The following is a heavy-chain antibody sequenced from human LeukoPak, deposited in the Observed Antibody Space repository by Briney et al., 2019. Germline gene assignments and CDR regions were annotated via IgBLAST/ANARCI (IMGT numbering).Heavy chain of an antibody. CDR2: ISAYNGNT. Sequence: ASVKVSCKASGYTFTSYGISWVRQAPGQGLEWMGWISAYNGNTNYAQKLQGRVTMTTDTSTSTAYMELRSLRSDDTAVYYCARDAAAGTPYYNYYYYMDVWGKGTTVTVSS. D-gene: IGHD6-13*01. CDR3: ARDAAAGTPYYNYYYYMDV. CDR1: GYTFTSYG. V-gene: IGHV1-18*01. J-gene: IGHJ6*03.